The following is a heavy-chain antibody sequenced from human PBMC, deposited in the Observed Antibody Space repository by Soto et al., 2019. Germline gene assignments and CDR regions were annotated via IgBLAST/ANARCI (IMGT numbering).Heavy chain of an antibody. Sequence: SETLSLTCAVSGGSISSSNWWSWVRQPPGKGLEWIGDIYHSGSTNYNPSLKSRVGMSVDKSKNQISLKLFSVNAADTAVYYCARGGGTERTRGIFDYWGQGALVTVS. CDR3: ARGGGTERTRGIFDY. J-gene: IGHJ4*02. D-gene: IGHD3-10*01. V-gene: IGHV4-4*02. CDR2: IYHSGST. CDR1: GGSISSSNW.